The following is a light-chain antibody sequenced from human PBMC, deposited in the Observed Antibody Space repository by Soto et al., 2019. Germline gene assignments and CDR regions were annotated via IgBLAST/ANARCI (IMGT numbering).Light chain of an antibody. CDR3: QQRSNWST. Sequence: EIVLTQSLATLSLSPGERATLSCRASQSVSSYLAWYQQKPGQAPRLLIYEASNRATGIPARFSGSGSGTDFTLTISSLEPEDSAVYYCQQRSNWSTFGQGTRLEIK. CDR2: EAS. CDR1: QSVSSY. J-gene: IGKJ5*01. V-gene: IGKV3-11*01.